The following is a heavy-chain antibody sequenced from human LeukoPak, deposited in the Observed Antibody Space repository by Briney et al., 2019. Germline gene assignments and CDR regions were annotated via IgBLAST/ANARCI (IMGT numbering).Heavy chain of an antibody. CDR3: AREDTTGAFDI. V-gene: IGHV3-48*03. CDR2: ITYNGRST. D-gene: IGHD3-9*01. J-gene: IGHJ3*02. Sequence: GGSLRLSCAASGFTFSSSEMSWVRQAPGKGLEWIAYITYNGRSTQYADSVKGRLTISRDNAKNSLYLQLNSLRGEDTAIYYCAREDTTGAFDIWGQGTMVTVSS. CDR1: GFTFSSSE.